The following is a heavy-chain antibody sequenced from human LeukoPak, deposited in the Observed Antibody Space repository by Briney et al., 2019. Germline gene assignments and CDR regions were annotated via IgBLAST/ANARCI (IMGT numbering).Heavy chain of an antibody. CDR2: ISDSGSP. CDR3: ARQYYYDSIDS. CDR1: GGSISSHF. D-gene: IGHD3-22*01. Sequence: TSETLSHTCTVSGGSISSHFWSWIRQPPGKGLEWIGYISDSGSPNYSPSLRSRVTISGDTSNNQFSLRLSSVTAADTAVYYCARQYYYDSIDSWGQGTLVTVSS. J-gene: IGHJ4*02. V-gene: IGHV4-59*08.